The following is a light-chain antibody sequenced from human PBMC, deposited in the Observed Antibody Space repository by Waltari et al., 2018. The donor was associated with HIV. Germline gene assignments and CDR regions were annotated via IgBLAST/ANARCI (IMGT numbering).Light chain of an antibody. CDR1: QDLDNW. CDR3: QQANSFPIT. CDR2: KTS. J-gene: IGKJ5*01. V-gene: IGKV1-12*01. Sequence: DIQMTQSPSSVSASVGDRIPITCRASQDLDNWLAWYQQRPGKAPKALIYKTSTLQSGVPSRFSGDGSGTEFTLTISSLQPEDFATYYCQQANSFPITFGQGTRLEMK.